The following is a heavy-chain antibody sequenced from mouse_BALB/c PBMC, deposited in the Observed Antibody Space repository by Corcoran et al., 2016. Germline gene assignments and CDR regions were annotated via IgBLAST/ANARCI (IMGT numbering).Heavy chain of an antibody. CDR3: AREPYAMDY. J-gene: IGHJ4*01. V-gene: IGHV9-3-1*01. CDR1: GYTFTNYG. Sequence: QIELVQSGPELQKPGETVKISCKASGYTFTNYGMNWVKQAPGKGLKWMGWINTYTGEPTYADDFKGRFAFSLETSASTAYLQINNLKNEDTATYFCAREPYAMDYWGQGTSVTVSS. CDR2: INTYTGEP.